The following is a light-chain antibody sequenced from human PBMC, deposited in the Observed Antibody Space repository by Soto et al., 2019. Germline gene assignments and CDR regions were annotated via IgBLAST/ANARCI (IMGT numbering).Light chain of an antibody. CDR2: AAS. Sequence: DIQMTQSPFSLSASLGDRVTITCRASQSISDYLNWYQQKPGKGPKLLIFAASSLQVGVTSRFSGSGSGTDFTLTISRLQPEDFATYFCQQSHSAPFTFGPGTTVDIK. CDR3: QQSHSAPFT. J-gene: IGKJ3*01. V-gene: IGKV1-39*01. CDR1: QSISDY.